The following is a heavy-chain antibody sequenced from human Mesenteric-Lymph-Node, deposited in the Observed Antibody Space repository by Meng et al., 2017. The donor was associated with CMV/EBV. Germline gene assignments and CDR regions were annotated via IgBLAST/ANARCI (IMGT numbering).Heavy chain of an antibody. CDR1: GFTFSYYW. V-gene: IGHV3-7*01. CDR2: IDEDGGEK. Sequence: GGSLRLSCAASGFTFSYYWMSWVRQAPGKGLEWLANIDEDGGEKNYVDAVKGRFTISRDNTKKSLYLQMNSLRADDTAVYYCARDPRLRRFDSWGQGTLVTVSS. D-gene: IGHD2-21*01. J-gene: IGHJ4*02. CDR3: ARDPRLRRFDS.